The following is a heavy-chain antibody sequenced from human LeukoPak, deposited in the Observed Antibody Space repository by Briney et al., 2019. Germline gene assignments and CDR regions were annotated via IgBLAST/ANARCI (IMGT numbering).Heavy chain of an antibody. CDR1: GGSISSYY. V-gene: IGHV4-59*08. D-gene: IGHD3-3*01. Sequence: PSETLSLTCTASGGSISSYYWSWIRQPPGKGLEWIGYIYYSGSTNYNPSLKSRVTISVDTSKNQFSLKLSSVTAADTAVYYCARNNDFWSGYAPSGGALDYWGQGTLVTVSS. CDR2: IYYSGST. J-gene: IGHJ4*02. CDR3: ARNNDFWSGYAPSGGALDY.